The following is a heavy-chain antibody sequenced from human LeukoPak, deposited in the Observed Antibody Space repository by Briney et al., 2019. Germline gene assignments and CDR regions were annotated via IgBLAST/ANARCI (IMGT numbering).Heavy chain of an antibody. CDR2: ISYDGSNK. Sequence: QSGGSLRLSCAASGFTFSSYAMHWVRQAPGKGLEWVAVISYDGSNKYYADSVKGRFTISRDNSKNTLYLQMNSLRAEDMAAYYCARGSGGYGSTKGFDPWGQGTLVTVSS. CDR1: GFTFSSYA. CDR3: ARGSGGYGSTKGFDP. D-gene: IGHD3-10*01. J-gene: IGHJ5*02. V-gene: IGHV3-30-3*01.